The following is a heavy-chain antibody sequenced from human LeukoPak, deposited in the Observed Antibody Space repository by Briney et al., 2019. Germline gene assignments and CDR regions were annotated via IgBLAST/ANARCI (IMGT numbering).Heavy chain of an antibody. CDR3: ARRGYPVYYYYMDV. CDR2: INPNSGGT. D-gene: IGHD5-12*01. V-gene: IGHV1-2*02. J-gene: IGHJ6*03. CDR1: GYTFTGYY. Sequence: ASVKVSCKTSGYTFTGYYMHWVRQAPGQGLEWMGWINPNSGGTNYAQKFQGRVTMTRDTSISTAYMELSRLRSDDTAVYYCARRGYPVYYYYMDVWGKGTTVTISS.